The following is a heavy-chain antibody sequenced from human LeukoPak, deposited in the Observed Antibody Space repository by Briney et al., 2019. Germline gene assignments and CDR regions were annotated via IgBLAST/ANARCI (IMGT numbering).Heavy chain of an antibody. CDR3: ARHDRYLGAFDI. CDR2: FYTSANT. Sequence: SETLSLTCTVSGDSVSGYYGSWIRQPPGKGLEWIGYFYTSANTNYNPSLKSRVTMSVDTSKNQFSLKLSSVTAADTAVYYCARHDRYLGAFDIWGQGTMVTVSS. CDR1: GDSVSGYY. D-gene: IGHD1-1*01. V-gene: IGHV4-4*09. J-gene: IGHJ3*02.